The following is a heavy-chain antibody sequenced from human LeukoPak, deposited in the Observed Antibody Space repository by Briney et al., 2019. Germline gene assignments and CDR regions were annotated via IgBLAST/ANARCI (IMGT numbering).Heavy chain of an antibody. CDR1: GFTFSSYE. V-gene: IGHV3-48*03. D-gene: IGHD3-22*01. CDR2: SSSSGSTI. CDR3: ARGRYYDSSGYPY. Sequence: GGSLRLSCAASGFTFSSYEMNWVRQAPGKGLEWVSYSSSSGSTIYYADCVKGRFTISRDNAKNSLYLQMNSLRAEDTAVYYCARGRYYDSSGYPYWGQGTLVTVSS. J-gene: IGHJ4*02.